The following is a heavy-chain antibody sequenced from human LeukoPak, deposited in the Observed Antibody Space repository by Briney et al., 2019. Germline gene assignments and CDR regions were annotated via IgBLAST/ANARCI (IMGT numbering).Heavy chain of an antibody. Sequence: SETLSLTCTVSGGSISSSSYYWGWIRQPPGKGLEWIGSIYHSGSTYYNPSLKSRVTISVDTSKNQFSLKLSSVTAADTAVYYCARGVLYDYVWGSYRGTYYFDYWGQGTLVTVSS. CDR3: ARGVLYDYVWGSYRGTYYFDY. D-gene: IGHD3-16*02. CDR1: GGSISSSSYY. V-gene: IGHV4-39*07. CDR2: IYHSGST. J-gene: IGHJ4*02.